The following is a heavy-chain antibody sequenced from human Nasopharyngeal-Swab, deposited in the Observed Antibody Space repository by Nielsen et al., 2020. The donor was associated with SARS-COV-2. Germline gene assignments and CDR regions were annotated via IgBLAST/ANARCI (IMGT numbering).Heavy chain of an antibody. J-gene: IGHJ6*02. CDR3: ARRETMITFGGVIAYYYGMDV. Sequence: WIRQPPGKGLEWIGYIYHSGSTNYNPSLKSRVTISVDTSKNQFSLKLSSVTAADTAVYYCARRETMITFGGVIAYYYGMDVWGQGTTVTVSS. D-gene: IGHD3-16*02. V-gene: IGHV4-61*07. CDR2: IYHSGST.